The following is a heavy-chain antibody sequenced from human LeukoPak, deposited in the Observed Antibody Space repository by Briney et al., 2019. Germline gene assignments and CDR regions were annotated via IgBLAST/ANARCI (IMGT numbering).Heavy chain of an antibody. D-gene: IGHD2-15*01. J-gene: IGHJ6*02. Sequence: SETLSLTCTVSGGSIRTNTNYWGWNSSNYWGWIRQPPGKGLEWIGSIHYSGTTYYHPSLQSRLTISVDASKNQFSLKLSSVTAADTAVYYCARDGGGSWDGMDVWGQGTTVTVSS. CDR2: IHYSGTT. V-gene: IGHV4-39*07. CDR1: GGSIRTNTNYWGWNSSNY. CDR3: ARDGGGSWDGMDV.